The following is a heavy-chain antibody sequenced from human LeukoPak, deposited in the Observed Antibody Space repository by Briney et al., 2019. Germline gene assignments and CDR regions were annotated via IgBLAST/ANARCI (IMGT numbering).Heavy chain of an antibody. CDR1: GFTFSSYW. V-gene: IGHV3-7*01. D-gene: IGHD5-18*01. Sequence: PGGSLRPSCAASGFTFSSYWMSWVRQAPGKGLEWVANIKQDGSEKYYVDSVKGRFTISRDNAKNSLYLQMNSLRTEDTAVYYCARDGVDTAMVRAPDYWGQGTLVTVSS. CDR3: ARDGVDTAMVRAPDY. CDR2: IKQDGSEK. J-gene: IGHJ4*02.